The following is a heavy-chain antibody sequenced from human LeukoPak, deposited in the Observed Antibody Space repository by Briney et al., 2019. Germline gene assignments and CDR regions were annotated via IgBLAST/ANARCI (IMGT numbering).Heavy chain of an antibody. Sequence: GGSLRLSCAASGFTFSSYEMNWVRQAPGKGLEWVSYISTSGNTIYYADSVKGRFTMSRDNAKKSLFLQMDRLRADDTAVHHCARGPLIAVTGTGYWGQGTLVTVSS. CDR1: GFTFSSYE. D-gene: IGHD6-19*01. V-gene: IGHV3-48*03. CDR3: ARGPLIAVTGTGY. J-gene: IGHJ4*02. CDR2: ISTSGNTI.